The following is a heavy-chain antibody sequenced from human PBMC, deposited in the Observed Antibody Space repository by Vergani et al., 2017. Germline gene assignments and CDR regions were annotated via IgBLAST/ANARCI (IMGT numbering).Heavy chain of an antibody. CDR3: ANGGSSGWYEVAGRHYYYYGMDV. J-gene: IGHJ6*02. D-gene: IGHD6-19*01. CDR2: VFWDDDK. CDR1: GFSLTTRGVA. Sequence: QITLKESGPTLVKPTQPLTLTCTFSGFSLTTRGVAVGWIRQPPGKALEWLATVFWDDDKRYSPSLRNRVTITRDTSRNQVVLTMTNIDPVDTATYYCANGGSSGWYEVAGRHYYYYGMDVWGQGTTVTVSS. V-gene: IGHV2-5*02.